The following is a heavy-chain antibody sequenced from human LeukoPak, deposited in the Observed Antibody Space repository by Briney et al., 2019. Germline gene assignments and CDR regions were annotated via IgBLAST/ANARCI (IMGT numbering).Heavy chain of an antibody. CDR2: IYHSGST. J-gene: IGHJ4*02. V-gene: IGHV4-4*02. D-gene: IGHD5-18*01. CDR3: ARAQKGYSYGYYFDY. Sequence: PSGTLSLTCAVSGGSISSSNWWSWVRQPPGKGLEWIGEIYHSGSTNYNPSLKSRVTISVDKSKNQFSLKLSSVTAADTAVYYCARAQKGYSYGYYFDYWGQGTLVTVSS. CDR1: GGSISSSNW.